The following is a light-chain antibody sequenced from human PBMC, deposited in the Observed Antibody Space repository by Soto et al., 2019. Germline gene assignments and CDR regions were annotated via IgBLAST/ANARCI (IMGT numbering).Light chain of an antibody. J-gene: IGLJ2*01. CDR2: NTN. Sequence: QAVVTQEPSFSVSPGGTVTLTCGLSSGSVSTSYYPSWYQQTPGQAPRTLIYNTNTRSSGVPDRFSGSILGNKAALTITGAQADDESDYYSVLYMGSGISVFGGGTKVTVL. V-gene: IGLV8-61*01. CDR1: SGSVSTSYY. CDR3: VLYMGSGISV.